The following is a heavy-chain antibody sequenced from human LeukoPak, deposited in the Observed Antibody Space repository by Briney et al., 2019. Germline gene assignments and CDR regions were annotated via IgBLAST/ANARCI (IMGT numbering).Heavy chain of an antibody. D-gene: IGHD1-26*01. CDR2: ISTSSGYI. CDR1: RFNFNSFV. Sequence: PGGSLRLSRAASRFNFNSFVMGWVRQPPGKGLEWVSSISTSSGYIFYADSLKGRVTISRDNAKNSLYLQMNSLRAEDTAVYYCVRGKKPGWDMSYFDYWGQGILVTVSS. CDR3: VRGKKPGWDMSYFDY. J-gene: IGHJ4*02. V-gene: IGHV3-21*06.